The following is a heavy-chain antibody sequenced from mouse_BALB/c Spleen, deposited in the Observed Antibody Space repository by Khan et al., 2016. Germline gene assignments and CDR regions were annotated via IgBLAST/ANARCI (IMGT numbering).Heavy chain of an antibody. CDR3: ARIQSIVCTDFDY. Sequence: VELVESGAELVKAGASVKMSCKASGYTFTSYWMHWVKQRLGQGLEWFAETNPTNGRTYYNEKFKSKATLTVDKSSSTAYMLLSGPTFEDSAVYYCARIQSIVCTDFDYWGQGTSLTVSS. D-gene: IGHD2-10*02. CDR1: GYTFTSYW. J-gene: IGHJ2*02. CDR2: TNPTNGRT. V-gene: IGHV1S81*02.